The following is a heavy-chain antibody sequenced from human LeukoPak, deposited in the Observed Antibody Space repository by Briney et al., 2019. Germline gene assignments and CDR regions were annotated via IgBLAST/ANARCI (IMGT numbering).Heavy chain of an antibody. J-gene: IGHJ4*02. CDR2: IYPGDSDT. CDR1: GYSFTTYW. CDR3: ARARDGYTILASGYFDY. D-gene: IGHD5-24*01. V-gene: IGHV5-51*01. Sequence: GESLKISCEASGYSFTTYWIGWVRQMPGKGLEWMGIIYPGDSDTRYSPSFQGQVTISADKSISTAYLQWSSLKASDTAMYYCARARDGYTILASGYFDYWGQGTLVTVSS.